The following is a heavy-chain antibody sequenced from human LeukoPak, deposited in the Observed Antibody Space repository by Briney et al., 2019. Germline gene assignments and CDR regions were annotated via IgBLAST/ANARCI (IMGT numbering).Heavy chain of an antibody. J-gene: IGHJ3*02. Sequence: GGSLRLSCAASGFTFSSYAMSWVRQAPGKGLEWVSAISGSGGSTYYADSVKGRFTISRDNSKNTLYPQMNSLRAEDTAVYYCAKDSPYGDYVLVIFDIWGQGTMVTVSS. CDR3: AKDSPYGDYVLVIFDI. CDR2: ISGSGGST. V-gene: IGHV3-23*01. D-gene: IGHD4-17*01. CDR1: GFTFSSYA.